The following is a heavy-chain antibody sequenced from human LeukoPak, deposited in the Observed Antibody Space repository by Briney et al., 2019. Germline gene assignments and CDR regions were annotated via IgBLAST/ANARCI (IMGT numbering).Heavy chain of an antibody. D-gene: IGHD2-15*01. CDR3: ARAGYCSGGNCYLDY. V-gene: IGHV3-21*06. J-gene: IGHJ4*03. Sequence: PGGSLRLSCAASGFTFTSYSMNWVRQAPGKGLEWVSSIRSSSTYIYYADSVTGRFTTSRDNAKNSLFLQMNSLRAEDTAVYYCARAGYCSGGNCYLDYWGQGTLVTVSS. CDR1: GFTFTSYS. CDR2: IRSSSTYI.